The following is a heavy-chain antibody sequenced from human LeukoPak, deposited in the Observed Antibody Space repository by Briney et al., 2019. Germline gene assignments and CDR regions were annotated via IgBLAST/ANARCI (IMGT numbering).Heavy chain of an antibody. D-gene: IGHD3-16*01. Sequence: GGSLRLSCAASGFTFSNYVIHWVRQAPGKGLEWLAVISYDGTNKYYADTVKGRFTISRDHSQSTVDLQMNTLRGADTAVYHGVWGPTYYNMGVWGKGTTVTVSS. J-gene: IGHJ6*03. CDR1: GFTFSNYV. CDR3: VWGPTYYNMGV. CDR2: ISYDGTNK. V-gene: IGHV3-30*03.